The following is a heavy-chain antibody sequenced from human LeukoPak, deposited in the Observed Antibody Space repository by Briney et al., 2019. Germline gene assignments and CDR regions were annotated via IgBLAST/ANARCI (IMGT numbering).Heavy chain of an antibody. CDR2: ISSSGNTT. CDR3: ARDPSPVYDSSGYYDY. CDR1: GFTFSDNY. Sequence: GGSLRLSCAASGFTFSDNYMSWIRQAPGKGLEWVSYISSSGNTTYNADSVKGRFSITRDNTKNSLYLQMNSLRAEDTAVYYCARDPSPVYDSSGYYDYWGQGTLVTVSS. V-gene: IGHV3-11*04. D-gene: IGHD3-22*01. J-gene: IGHJ4*02.